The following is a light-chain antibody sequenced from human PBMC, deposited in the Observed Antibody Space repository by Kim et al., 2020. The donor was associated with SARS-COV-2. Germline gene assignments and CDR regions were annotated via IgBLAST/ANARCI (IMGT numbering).Light chain of an antibody. CDR3: SSYSSSSFVV. V-gene: IGLV2-14*04. CDR2: GVS. Sequence: GQSITISSTGTSSDVGGYDYVSWYQQHPGKAPKLMIYGVSKRPSGVSNHFSASKSGNTASLTISGLQAEDEADYYCSSYSSSSFVVFGGGTQLTVL. J-gene: IGLJ2*01. CDR1: SSDVGGYDY.